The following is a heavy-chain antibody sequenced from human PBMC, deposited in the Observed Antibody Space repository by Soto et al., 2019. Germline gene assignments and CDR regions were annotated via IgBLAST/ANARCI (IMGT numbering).Heavy chain of an antibody. CDR3: ARAQPTYSSSYFDY. Sequence: EVQLLESGGDLVQPGGSLRLSCAASGFTFSSYAMSWVRQAPGKGLEWVSTISGRGDDTYYTDSVKGRFTISRDNSKNTRYVHKNSLRAEVTAVYYCARAQPTYSSSYFDYWGQGTLVTVSS. J-gene: IGHJ4*02. CDR2: ISGRGDDT. CDR1: GFTFSSYA. D-gene: IGHD3-22*01. V-gene: IGHV3-23*01.